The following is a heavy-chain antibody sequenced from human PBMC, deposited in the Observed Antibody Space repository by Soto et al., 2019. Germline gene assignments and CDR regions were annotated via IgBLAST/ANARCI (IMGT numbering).Heavy chain of an antibody. J-gene: IGHJ6*02. CDR1: GFTFSSYA. D-gene: IGHD2-2*01. V-gene: IGHV3-23*01. CDR3: AKDLHCSSSSCYYYYGMDV. Sequence: GGSLRLSCAASGFTFSSYAMSWVRQAPGKGLEWVSTISPSGGSTYYADSVKGRFTISRDNFKNTLYVQMNSLRAEDTAVYYCAKDLHCSSSSCYYYYGMDVWGQGTTVTVSS. CDR2: ISPSGGST.